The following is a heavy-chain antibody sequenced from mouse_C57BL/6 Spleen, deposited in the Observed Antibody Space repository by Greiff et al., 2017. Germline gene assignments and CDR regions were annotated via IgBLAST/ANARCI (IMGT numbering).Heavy chain of an antibody. CDR2: IRNKANGYTT. CDR1: GFTFTDYY. V-gene: IGHV7-3*01. Sequence: EVQGVESGGGLVQPGGSLSLSCAASGFTFTDYYMSWVCQPPGKALEWLGFIRNKANGYTTEYSASVKGRFTISRDNSQSILYLQMNALRAEDSATYYCARWATVVASHLDYWGQGTTLTVSS. CDR3: ARWATVVASHLDY. D-gene: IGHD1-1*01. J-gene: IGHJ2*01.